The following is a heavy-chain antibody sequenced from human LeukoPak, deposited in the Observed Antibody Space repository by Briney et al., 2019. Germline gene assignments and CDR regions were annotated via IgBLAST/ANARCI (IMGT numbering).Heavy chain of an antibody. J-gene: IGHJ5*02. V-gene: IGHV4-34*01. CDR3: ARHYLSDGILSTFDP. CDR1: GGSLRGYY. CDR2: INHSGSI. Sequence: SETLSLTCAVYGGSLRGYYWCWIRQPPGKGLEWIREINHSGSINYNTSLKSRVTISLDTSKNQFSLRLRSVTAADTALYYCARHYLSDGILSTFDPWGQGTLVTVSS. D-gene: IGHD2/OR15-2a*01.